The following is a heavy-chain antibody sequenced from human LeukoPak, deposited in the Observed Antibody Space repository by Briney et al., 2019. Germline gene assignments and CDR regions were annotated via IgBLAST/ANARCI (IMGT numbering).Heavy chain of an antibody. Sequence: GGSLRLSCATSGFTFTAYAMSWVRQAPGKGLEWVSFISGNGGSTYYAASVKGRYTISKDKSKNTLYLQVNSLRAEDTAVFYCVKDQYGGNARGAYHIWGQGTMVTVSS. D-gene: IGHD4-23*01. J-gene: IGHJ3*02. V-gene: IGHV3-23*01. CDR1: GFTFTAYA. CDR3: VKDQYGGNARGAYHI. CDR2: ISGNGGST.